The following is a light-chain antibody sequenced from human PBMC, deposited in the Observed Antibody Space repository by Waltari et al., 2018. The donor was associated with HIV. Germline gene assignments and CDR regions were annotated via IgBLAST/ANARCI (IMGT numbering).Light chain of an antibody. CDR3: SSYTSSSTRV. Sequence: QSALTPPASVSGSPGQSSTISCTGPSSAAGDYNYVSWYQQHPGQAPKLIIYDVSNRPSGVSNRFSGSKSGNTASLTISGLQTEDEADYYCSSYTSSSTRVFGTGTKVTVL. CDR2: DVS. V-gene: IGLV2-14*01. J-gene: IGLJ1*01. CDR1: SSAAGDYNY.